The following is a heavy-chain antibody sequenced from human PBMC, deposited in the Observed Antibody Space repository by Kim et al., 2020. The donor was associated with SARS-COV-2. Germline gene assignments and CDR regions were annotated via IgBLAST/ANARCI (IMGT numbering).Heavy chain of an antibody. CDR2: IYYSGST. CDR3: ARDVLHGSGSFDDYYYGMDV. J-gene: IGHJ6*02. V-gene: IGHV4-31*03. D-gene: IGHD3-10*01. CDR1: GGSISSGGYY. Sequence: SETLSLTCTVSGGSISSGGYYWSWIRQHPGKGLEWIGYIYYSGSTYYNPSLKSRVTISVDTSKNQFSLKLSSVTAADTAVYYCARDVLHGSGSFDDYYYGMDVWGQGTTVTVSS.